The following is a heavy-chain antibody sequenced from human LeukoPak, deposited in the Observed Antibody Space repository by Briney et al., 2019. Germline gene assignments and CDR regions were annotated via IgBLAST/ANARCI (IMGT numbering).Heavy chain of an antibody. J-gene: IGHJ6*03. CDR3: ARVVAAADYYYYYYYMDV. CDR2: IYYSGST. V-gene: IGHV4-39*07. CDR1: GGSISSSSYY. Sequence: SETLSLTCTVSGGSISSSSYYWGWIRQPPGKGLEWIGSIYYSGSTYYNPSLKSRVTISVDTSKNRFSLKLSSVTAADTAVYYCARVVAAADYYYYYYYMDVWGKGTTVTVSS. D-gene: IGHD6-13*01.